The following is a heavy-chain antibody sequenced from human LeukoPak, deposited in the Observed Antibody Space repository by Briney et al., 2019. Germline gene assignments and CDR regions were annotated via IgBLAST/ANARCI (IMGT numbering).Heavy chain of an antibody. J-gene: IGHJ6*03. D-gene: IGHD3-10*01. CDR2: IIHRGST. V-gene: IGHV4-34*12. CDR1: GGSFSGYY. CDR3: ARVEEGYGSGRRENYYYYYMDV. Sequence: SETLSLTCAVYGGSFSGYYWSWIRQPPGKGLEWIGEIIHRGSTNYNPSLKSRLTISVDTSKNQFSLKLSSVTAADTAVYYCARVEEGYGSGRRENYYYYYMDVWGKGTTVTISS.